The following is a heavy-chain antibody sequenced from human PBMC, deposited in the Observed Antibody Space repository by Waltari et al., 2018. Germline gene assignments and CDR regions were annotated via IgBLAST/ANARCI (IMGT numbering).Heavy chain of an antibody. J-gene: IGHJ4*02. CDR1: GGPFSGYY. CDR3: ARGKYQYGGNYFMF. V-gene: IGHV4-34*01. Sequence: QVQLQQWGAGLLKPSETLSLTCAVYGGPFSGYYWSWIRQPPGKGLEWIGELNHSGNTSYNPSLKSRVTISGDTSKNQFSLHLSSVTAADTAVYFCARGKYQYGGNYFMFWDQGALVTVSS. CDR2: LNHSGNT. D-gene: IGHD1-26*01.